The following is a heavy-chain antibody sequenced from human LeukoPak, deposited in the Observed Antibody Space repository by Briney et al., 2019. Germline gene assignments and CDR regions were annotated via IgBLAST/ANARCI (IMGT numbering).Heavy chain of an antibody. CDR3: ARGAPGSYCSGGSCPYFDY. D-gene: IGHD2-15*01. Sequence: ASVKVSCTASAYTFTSYDINWVRQAPGQGLEWMGWMNPNSGNTGYAQKFQGRVTMTRNTSISTAYMELSSLRSEDTAVYYCARGAPGSYCSGGSCPYFDYWGQGTLISVSS. CDR1: AYTFTSYD. CDR2: MNPNSGNT. J-gene: IGHJ4*02. V-gene: IGHV1-8*01.